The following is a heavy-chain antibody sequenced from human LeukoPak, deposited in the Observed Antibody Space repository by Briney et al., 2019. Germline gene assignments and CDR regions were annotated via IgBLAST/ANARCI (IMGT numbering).Heavy chain of an antibody. CDR1: GYTFTSYY. Sequence: ASVKVSXKASGYTFTSYYMHWVRQAPGQGLEWMGIINPSGGSTSYAQKFQGRVTMTRDTSTSTVYMELSSLRSEDTAVYYCARDNDFWSGYQYHYYYYYMDVWGKGTTVTVSS. CDR2: INPSGGST. D-gene: IGHD3-3*01. J-gene: IGHJ6*03. V-gene: IGHV1-46*01. CDR3: ARDNDFWSGYQYHYYYYYMDV.